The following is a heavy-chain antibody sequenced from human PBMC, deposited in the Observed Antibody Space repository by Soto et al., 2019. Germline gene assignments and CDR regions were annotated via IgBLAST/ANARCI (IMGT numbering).Heavy chain of an antibody. CDR3: TRGLDY. CDR2: IFHSGGT. CDR1: GGSISSNHW. J-gene: IGHJ4*02. V-gene: IGHV4-4*02. Sequence: SETLSLTCVVSGGSISSNHWWNWVRQPPGKGLEWIGEIFHSGGTNYNPSLKSRVTISVDKSKNQFSLKLSSVTAADTAVYYCTRGLDYWGQGTLVTVSS.